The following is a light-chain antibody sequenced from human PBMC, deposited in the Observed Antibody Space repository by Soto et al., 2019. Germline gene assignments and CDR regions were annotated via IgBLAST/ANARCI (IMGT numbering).Light chain of an antibody. CDR2: GNT. CDR1: SSNIGAGFD. J-gene: IGLJ1*01. CDR3: QSSDSTLSRV. V-gene: IGLV1-40*01. Sequence: QAVVTQPPSVSGAPGQRVTISCTGNSSNIGAGFDVHWYQQLPGTAPKLLIYGNTNRPSGVPDRFSGSKSGTSGSLAITGLQAEDEADYYCQSSDSTLSRVFGTGTKVTVL.